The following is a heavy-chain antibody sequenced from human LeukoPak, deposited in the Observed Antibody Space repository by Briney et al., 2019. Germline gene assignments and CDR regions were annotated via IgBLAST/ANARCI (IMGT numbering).Heavy chain of an antibody. Sequence: SETLSLTCAVYGGSFSGYYWSWIRQPPGKGLEWIGEINHSGSTNYNPSLKSRVTISVDTFKNQFSLKLSSVTAADTAVYYCATSGYSSGWYRARPFDYWGQGTLVTVSS. V-gene: IGHV4-34*01. J-gene: IGHJ4*02. CDR3: ATSGYSSGWYRARPFDY. CDR2: INHSGST. D-gene: IGHD6-19*01. CDR1: GGSFSGYY.